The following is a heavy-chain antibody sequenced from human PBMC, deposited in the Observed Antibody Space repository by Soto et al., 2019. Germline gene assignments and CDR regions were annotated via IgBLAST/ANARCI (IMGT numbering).Heavy chain of an antibody. CDR3: ARQAVNLDAFDI. D-gene: IGHD4-17*01. Sequence: QVQLVQSGAEVKKPGSSVKVSCKASGGTFSSYTISWVRQAPGQGLEWMGRIIPILGIANYAQKFQGRVTITADKSTSTAYMELSSPRSEDTAVYYCARQAVNLDAFDIWGQGTMVTVSS. V-gene: IGHV1-69*02. J-gene: IGHJ3*02. CDR1: GGTFSSYT. CDR2: IIPILGIA.